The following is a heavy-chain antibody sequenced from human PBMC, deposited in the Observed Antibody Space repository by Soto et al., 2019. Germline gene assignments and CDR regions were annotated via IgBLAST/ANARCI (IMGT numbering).Heavy chain of an antibody. Sequence: SETLSLTCVVSGGSLSSYYWSWIRQPPGKGLEWIGYIYYSGSTNYNPSLKSRVTISVDTSKNQFSLKLSSVTAADTAVYYCARTWGLTNDYWGQGTLVTVSS. CDR1: GGSLSSYY. D-gene: IGHD3-16*01. V-gene: IGHV4-59*01. J-gene: IGHJ4*02. CDR2: IYYSGST. CDR3: ARTWGLTNDY.